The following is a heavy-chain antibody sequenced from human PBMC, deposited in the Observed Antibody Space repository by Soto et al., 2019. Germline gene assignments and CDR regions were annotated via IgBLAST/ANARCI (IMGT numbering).Heavy chain of an antibody. CDR1: GGSISSGDYY. Sequence: SETLSLTCTVSGGSISSGDYYWSWIRQPPGKGLEWIGYIYYSGSTYYNPSLKSRVTISVDTSKDQFSLKLSSVTAADTAVYYCARDRYYDILTGYKSYYYGMDVWGQGTTVTVSS. D-gene: IGHD3-9*01. J-gene: IGHJ6*02. CDR2: IYYSGST. V-gene: IGHV4-30-4*01. CDR3: ARDRYYDILTGYKSYYYGMDV.